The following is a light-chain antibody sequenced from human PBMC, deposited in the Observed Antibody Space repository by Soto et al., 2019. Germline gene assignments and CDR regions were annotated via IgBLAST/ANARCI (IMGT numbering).Light chain of an antibody. CDR2: DVT. Sequence: QPVLTQPRSVSGSPGQSVTISCTGTNSDVGGYNFVCWYQQSPGKAPKLIIYDVTKRSSGVPDRFSGSKSGNTASLTISGLQAEDEADYYCCSYADTFYVFGTGTKVTVL. J-gene: IGLJ1*01. CDR3: CSYADTFYV. CDR1: NSDVGGYNF. V-gene: IGLV2-11*01.